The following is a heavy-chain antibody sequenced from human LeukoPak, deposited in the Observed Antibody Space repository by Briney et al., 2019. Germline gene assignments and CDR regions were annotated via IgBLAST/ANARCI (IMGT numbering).Heavy chain of an antibody. CDR1: GYTFTSYY. D-gene: IGHD6-6*01. V-gene: IGHV1-46*01. J-gene: IGHJ4*02. CDR3: AQSSSRGGYFDY. Sequence: ASVKVSCKASGYTFTSYYMHWVRQAPGQGLEWMGIINPSGGSTSYAQKFQGRVTMTRDMSTSTVYMELSSLRSEDTAVYYCAQSSSRGGYFDYWGQGTLVTVSS. CDR2: INPSGGST.